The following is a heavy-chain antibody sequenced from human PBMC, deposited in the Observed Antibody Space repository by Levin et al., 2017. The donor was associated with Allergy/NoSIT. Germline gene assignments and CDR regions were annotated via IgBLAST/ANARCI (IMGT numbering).Heavy chain of an antibody. CDR1: GFAFSTRG. D-gene: IGHD3-10*01. CDR3: AGGGSRSFFSKDYNSYGIDV. J-gene: IGHJ6*02. Sequence: GGSLRLSCAASGFAFSTRGMHWVRQAPGKGLKWVASIWYDGSIKYFTDSVKGRFTISRDNSNNTLYLQMSSLRAEDTALYYCAGGGSRSFFSKDYNSYGIDVWGQGTTVTVSS. V-gene: IGHV3-33*01. CDR2: IWYDGSIK.